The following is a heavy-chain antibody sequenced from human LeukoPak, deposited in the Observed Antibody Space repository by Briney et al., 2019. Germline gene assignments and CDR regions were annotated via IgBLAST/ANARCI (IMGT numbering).Heavy chain of an antibody. CDR2: THTSGST. V-gene: IGHV4-4*09. CDR3: ARDGYTSGWSDEDPYYYCYYMDV. CDR1: GASISRYY. J-gene: IGHJ6*03. D-gene: IGHD6-19*01. Sequence: SETLSLTCTVSGASISRYYWSWIRQPPGKGLEWIGYTHTSGSTNYNPSLSSRVTISIDTSKNQFSLKLTSVTAADTAVYYCARDGYTSGWSDEDPYYYCYYMDVWGNGTTVTVSS.